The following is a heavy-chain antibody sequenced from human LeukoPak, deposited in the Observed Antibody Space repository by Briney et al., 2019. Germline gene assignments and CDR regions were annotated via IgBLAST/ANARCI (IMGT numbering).Heavy chain of an antibody. CDR1: GGSISSFY. V-gene: IGHV4-59*08. Sequence: SETLSLTCTVSGGSISSFYWSWIRQPPGKGLEWIGYIYNSESTNYNPSLKSGVTISVDTSMNQFSLMLTSVTASDTAMYYDARHCSGGTCPLSFDAFDIWGQGTMVTVSS. J-gene: IGHJ3*02. D-gene: IGHD2-15*01. CDR3: ARHCSGGTCPLSFDAFDI. CDR2: IYNSEST.